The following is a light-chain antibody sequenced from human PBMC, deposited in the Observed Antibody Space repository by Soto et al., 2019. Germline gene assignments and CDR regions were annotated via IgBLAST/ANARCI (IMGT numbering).Light chain of an antibody. J-gene: IGKJ4*01. Sequence: DIQMTQSPSSLSASVGDRVTSTCRASQGISNYLAWYQQIPGKVPKLLISAASTLQSGVPSRFSGSGSGTDFTLTISSLQPEDVATYYCQKYTNVPAFGGGPKVEIK. CDR2: AAS. CDR3: QKYTNVPA. CDR1: QGISNY. V-gene: IGKV1-27*01.